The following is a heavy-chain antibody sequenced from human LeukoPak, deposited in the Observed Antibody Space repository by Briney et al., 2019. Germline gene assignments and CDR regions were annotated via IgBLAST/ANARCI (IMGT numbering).Heavy chain of an antibody. CDR3: ARDGTAAGLYFDL. Sequence: GGSLRLSCAVSGFTFSSYWMNWVRQAPGKGLEWVASIRQDGGEKSYVDSVKGRFTISRDNTKNSLYLQMSSLRAEDTAVYYCARDGTAAGLYFDLWGQGTLVTVSS. CDR2: IRQDGGEK. J-gene: IGHJ4*01. CDR1: GFTFSSYW. V-gene: IGHV3-7*01. D-gene: IGHD6-13*01.